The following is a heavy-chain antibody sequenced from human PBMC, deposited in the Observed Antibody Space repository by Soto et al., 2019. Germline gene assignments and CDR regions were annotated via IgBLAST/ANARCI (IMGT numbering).Heavy chain of an antibody. CDR2: SYYTGSS. Sequence: SETLSLTCTVSGGSISSGGYYWSWIRQHPGKGLEWVGSSYYTGSSYYNPSLKSRVTISVDASKNQLSLRLASVTAADTAVYYCARDLRGYSRYDYLDYWGQGIPVTVSS. CDR1: GGSISSGGYY. CDR3: ARDLRGYSRYDYLDY. D-gene: IGHD5-12*01. J-gene: IGHJ4*02. V-gene: IGHV4-31*03.